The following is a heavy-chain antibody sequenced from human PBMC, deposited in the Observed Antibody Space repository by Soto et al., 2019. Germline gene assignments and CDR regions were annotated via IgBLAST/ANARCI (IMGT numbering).Heavy chain of an antibody. CDR3: AREGCSGGSCYFDY. CDR1: GFTFSSYS. Sequence: GGSLRLSCAASGFTFSSYSMNWVRQAPGKGLEWVSSISSSSSYIYYADSVKGRFTISRDNAKNSLYLQMNSLRAEDTAVYYCAREGCSGGSCYFDYWGQGTLVTVSS. V-gene: IGHV3-21*01. CDR2: ISSSSSYI. D-gene: IGHD2-15*01. J-gene: IGHJ4*02.